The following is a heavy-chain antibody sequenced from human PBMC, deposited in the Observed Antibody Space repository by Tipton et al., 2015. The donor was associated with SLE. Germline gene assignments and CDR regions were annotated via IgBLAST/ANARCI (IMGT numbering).Heavy chain of an antibody. V-gene: IGHV4-61*02. J-gene: IGHJ2*01. CDR1: GGSISSGSYY. CDR3: ARSRSWYFDL. CDR2: IYTSGST. Sequence: TLSLTCTVSGGSISSGSYYWSWIRQPAGKGLEWIGRIYTSGSTNYNPSLKSRVTISVDTSKNQFSLKLSSVTAADTAVYYCARSRSWYFDLWGRGTLVTVSS.